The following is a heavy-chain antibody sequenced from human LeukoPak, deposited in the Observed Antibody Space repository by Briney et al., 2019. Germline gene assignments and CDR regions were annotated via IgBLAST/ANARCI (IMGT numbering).Heavy chain of an antibody. Sequence: GGSLRLSCGASGFNFSGSQMTWVRQAPRKGLEWVATVYQDGTEKHFLDSVEGRFTISRDNAKKSVYLQMSSLRPEDTAVYFCVRGAWYFQYWGQGTLVTVSS. V-gene: IGHV3-7*04. D-gene: IGHD3-16*01. CDR2: VYQDGTEK. CDR3: VRGAWYFQY. CDR1: GFNFSGSQ. J-gene: IGHJ4*02.